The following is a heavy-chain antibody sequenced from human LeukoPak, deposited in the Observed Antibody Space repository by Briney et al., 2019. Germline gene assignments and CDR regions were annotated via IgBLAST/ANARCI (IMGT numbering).Heavy chain of an antibody. Sequence: GGSLRLSCAASGFTFSSYWMSWVRQAPGKGLEWVGRIKTKTDGGTTDYAAPVKGRFTISRDDSKNTLYLQMNSLKTEDTAVYYCTTDRHSSGYSFGGLFDYWGQGTLVTVSS. V-gene: IGHV3-15*01. CDR1: GFTFSSYW. CDR2: IKTKTDGGTT. D-gene: IGHD3-22*01. J-gene: IGHJ4*02. CDR3: TTDRHSSGYSFGGLFDY.